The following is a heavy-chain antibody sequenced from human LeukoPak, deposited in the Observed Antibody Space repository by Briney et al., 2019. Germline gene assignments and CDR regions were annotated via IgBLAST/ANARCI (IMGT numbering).Heavy chain of an antibody. CDR3: ARRGDSYGRFDY. V-gene: IGHV5-51*01. D-gene: IGHD5-18*01. Sequence: GESLKSSCKASGYNCTNYWIGWVRQMPGKGLEWIGIISPGDSDNRYSPSFQGQVTISADKSICTAYLQWSSLKASGTAMYYCARRGDSYGRFDYWGQGILVTVSS. CDR1: GYNCTNYW. J-gene: IGHJ4*02. CDR2: ISPGDSDN.